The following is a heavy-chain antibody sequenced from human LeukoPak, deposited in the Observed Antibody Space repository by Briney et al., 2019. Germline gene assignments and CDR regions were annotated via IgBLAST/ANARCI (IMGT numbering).Heavy chain of an antibody. V-gene: IGHV3-21*01. CDR2: ISTSSSYI. Sequence: PGGSLRLSCAASGFTFSSYSMNWVRQAPGKGLEWVSSISTSSSYIHYADSVKGRFTISRDNAKNSLYLQMNSLRAEDTAVYYCARELTDAFDIWGQGTMVTVSS. J-gene: IGHJ3*02. CDR3: ARELTDAFDI. CDR1: GFTFSSYS.